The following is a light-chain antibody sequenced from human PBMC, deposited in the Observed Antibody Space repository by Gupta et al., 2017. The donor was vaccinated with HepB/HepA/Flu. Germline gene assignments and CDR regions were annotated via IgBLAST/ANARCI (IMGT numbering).Light chain of an antibody. J-gene: IGKJ2*01. V-gene: IGKV4-1*01. CDR2: WAS. CDR1: QSILYNSDNRNY. Sequence: DIVMTQSPDSLAVSLGERATINCKSSQSILYNSDNRNYLAWYQQKAGQPPKLLIYWASIRESGVPDRISGSGSGTXFTLTIXNLQAEDGAVYYCQQYYGSPYTFGXGTKVEMK. CDR3: QQYYGSPYT.